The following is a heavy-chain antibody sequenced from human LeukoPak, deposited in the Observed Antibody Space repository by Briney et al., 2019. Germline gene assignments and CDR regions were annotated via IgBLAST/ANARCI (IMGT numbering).Heavy chain of an antibody. J-gene: IGHJ5*02. V-gene: IGHV1-2*02. D-gene: IGHD3-9*01. CDR1: GYTFTDYY. Sequence: ASVKVSCKASGYTFTDYYIHWVRQAPGQGLEWMGWINLNSGDTYYAQNFQDRVTMTGDTSISTAYLELSSLRSDDTAVYYCARSYFDVLTNYYMWLAPWGQGTLVTVSS. CDR2: INLNSGDT. CDR3: ARSYFDVLTNYYMWLAP.